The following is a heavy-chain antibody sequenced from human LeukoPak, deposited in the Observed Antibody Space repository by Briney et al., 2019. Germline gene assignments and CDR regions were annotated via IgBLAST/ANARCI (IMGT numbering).Heavy chain of an antibody. CDR3: ARARYCSSTSCSQVFDY. CDR1: GYTFTGYC. V-gene: IGHV1-2*02. CDR2: INPNSGGT. D-gene: IGHD2-2*01. J-gene: IGHJ4*02. Sequence: GASVKVSCKASGYTFTGYCMHWVRQAPGQGLEWMGWINPNSGGTNYAQKFQGRVTMTRDTSISTAYMELSRLRSDDTAVYYCARARYCSSTSCSQVFDYWGQGTLVTVSS.